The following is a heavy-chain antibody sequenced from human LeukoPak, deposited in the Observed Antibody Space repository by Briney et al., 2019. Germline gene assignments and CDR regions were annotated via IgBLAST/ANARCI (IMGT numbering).Heavy chain of an antibody. CDR1: GFVFSDFG. CDR2: ISYDGSNK. V-gene: IGHV3-30*18. Sequence: GGSLRLSCAASGFVFSDFGMLWVRQAPVKGLEWVAFISYDGSNKNYADSVKGRSTISRDNSEKTVYLQMSSLRVEDTAVYYCVKDHCSGGSCHSFDFWGQGTLVTVSP. J-gene: IGHJ4*02. CDR3: VKDHCSGGSCHSFDF. D-gene: IGHD2-15*01.